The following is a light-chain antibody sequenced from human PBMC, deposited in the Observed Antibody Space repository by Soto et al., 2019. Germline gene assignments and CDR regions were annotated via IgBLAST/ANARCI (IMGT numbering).Light chain of an antibody. Sequence: QSVLTQPASVSGSPGQSITISCTGTSSVVGYYDYVSWYQQHPGKAPKLMIHDVTNRPSGVSNRFSGSKSGNTASLTISGLQAEDEGDYYCCSFTRSNTYVFGTGTKVTVL. V-gene: IGLV2-14*03. CDR2: DVT. J-gene: IGLJ1*01. CDR3: CSFTRSNTYV. CDR1: SSVVGYYDY.